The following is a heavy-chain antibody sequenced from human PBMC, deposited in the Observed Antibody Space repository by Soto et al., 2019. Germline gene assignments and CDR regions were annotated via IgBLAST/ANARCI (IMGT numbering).Heavy chain of an antibody. CDR3: ARSRYCSSTSCFTLGDYFDS. CDR1: GDSISSGDYY. D-gene: IGHD2-2*01. V-gene: IGHV4-30-4*01. J-gene: IGHJ4*02. Sequence: QVQLQESGPRLVKPSQTLSLTCTVSGDSISSGDYYWSWIRQSPGKGLEWIGHIYYSGSTYYNPALNGRVTFSVDTSKNQFPLKLSSVTAADTAVYHCARSRYCSSTSCFTLGDYFDSWGQGTLVTVSS. CDR2: IYYSGST.